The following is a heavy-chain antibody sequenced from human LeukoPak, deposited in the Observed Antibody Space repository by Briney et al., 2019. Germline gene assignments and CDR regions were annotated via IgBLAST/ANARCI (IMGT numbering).Heavy chain of an antibody. Sequence: GGSLRLSCAASGFTFSSNYMSWVRQAPGKGLEWVSVIYSGGSTYYADSVKGRFTISRDNSKNTLYLQMNSLRAEDTAVYYCARDYYYDSSGGSGAFDIWGQWTMVTVSS. CDR2: IYSGGST. V-gene: IGHV3-66*02. CDR3: ARDYYYDSSGGSGAFDI. J-gene: IGHJ3*02. CDR1: GFTFSSNY. D-gene: IGHD3-22*01.